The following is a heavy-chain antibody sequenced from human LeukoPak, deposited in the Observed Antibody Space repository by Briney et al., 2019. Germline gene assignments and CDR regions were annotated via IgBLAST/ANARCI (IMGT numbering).Heavy chain of an antibody. Sequence: SETLSLTCTVSGGSISSYYWSWVRQPAGKGLEWIGRIYNSGSTNFNPSLKSRVTMSVDTSKNQFSLKLSSVTAADTAVYYCASERMNYDSSGYYYGFDYWGQGTLVTVSS. CDR2: IYNSGST. V-gene: IGHV4-4*07. CDR3: ASERMNYDSSGYYYGFDY. CDR1: GGSISSYY. J-gene: IGHJ4*02. D-gene: IGHD3-22*01.